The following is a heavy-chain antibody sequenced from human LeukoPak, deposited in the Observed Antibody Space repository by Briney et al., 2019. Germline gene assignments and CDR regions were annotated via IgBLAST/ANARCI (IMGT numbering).Heavy chain of an antibody. CDR2: IRYDGSNK. CDR3: AILNYCSSTSCYPAGFDY. D-gene: IGHD2-2*01. CDR1: GFTFSSYG. V-gene: IGHV3-30*02. J-gene: IGHJ4*02. Sequence: GGSLRLSCAASGFTFSSYGMHWVRQAPGKGLEWVAFIRYDGSNKYYADSVKGRFTISRDNSKNTLYLQMNSLRAEDTAVYYCAILNYCSSTSCYPAGFDYWDQGTLVTVSS.